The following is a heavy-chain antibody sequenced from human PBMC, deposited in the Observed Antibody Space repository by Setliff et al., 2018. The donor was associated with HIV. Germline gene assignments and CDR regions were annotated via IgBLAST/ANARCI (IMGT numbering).Heavy chain of an antibody. Sequence: PSETLSLTCAVSGYSISSGYYWGWIRQPPGKGLEWIGSIYHSGSTYYNPSLKSRVTISADTSKNQFSLKLSSVTAAVTAVYYCATHVLQFLEWLSHFDYWGQGTLVTVSS. J-gene: IGHJ4*02. D-gene: IGHD3-3*01. CDR3: ATHVLQFLEWLSHFDY. CDR1: GYSISSGYY. V-gene: IGHV4-38-2*01. CDR2: IYHSGST.